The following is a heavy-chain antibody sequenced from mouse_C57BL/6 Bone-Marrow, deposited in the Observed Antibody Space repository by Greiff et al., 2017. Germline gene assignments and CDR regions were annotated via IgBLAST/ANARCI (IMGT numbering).Heavy chain of an antibody. Sequence: VQLQQSGAELVKPGASVKLSCKASGYTFTSYWMQWVKQRPGQGLEWIGEIDPSDSYTNYNQKFKGKATLTVDTSSSTAYMQLSSLTSEDSAVYYCALGPFYFDYWGQGTTLTVSS. J-gene: IGHJ2*01. CDR1: GYTFTSYW. CDR2: IDPSDSYT. V-gene: IGHV1-50*01. D-gene: IGHD4-1*01. CDR3: ALGPFYFDY.